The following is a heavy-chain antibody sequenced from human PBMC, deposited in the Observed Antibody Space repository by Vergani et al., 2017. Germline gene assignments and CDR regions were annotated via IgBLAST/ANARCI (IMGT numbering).Heavy chain of an antibody. CDR2: IIPILGIG. CDR3: ARVSAPNAFDI. V-gene: IGHV1-69*02. Sequence: QVQLVQSGAEVKKPGSSVKVSCKASGGTFSSYTISWVRQAPGQGLEWMGRIIPILGIGNYAQKFQGRVTITADKSTSTAYMELSSLRSEDTAVYYCARVSAPNAFDIWGQGTMVTVSS. CDR1: GGTFSSYT. J-gene: IGHJ3*02.